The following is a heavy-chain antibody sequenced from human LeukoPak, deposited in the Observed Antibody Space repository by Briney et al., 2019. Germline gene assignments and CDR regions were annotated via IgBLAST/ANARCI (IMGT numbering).Heavy chain of an antibody. Sequence: GGSLRLSCAASGFTFSSYRMTWVRQAPGKGLEWVSSISSSSSYIYYADSVKGRFTISRDNAKNSLYLQMNSLRAEDTAVYYCASGGDDYGYWGQGTLVTVSS. CDR3: ASGGDDYGY. J-gene: IGHJ4*02. CDR2: ISSSSSYI. D-gene: IGHD4-17*01. CDR1: GFTFSSYR. V-gene: IGHV3-21*01.